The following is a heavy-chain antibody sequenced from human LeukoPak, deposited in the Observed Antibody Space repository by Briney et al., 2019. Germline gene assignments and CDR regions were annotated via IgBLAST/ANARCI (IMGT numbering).Heavy chain of an antibody. Sequence: GGSLRLSCAASGFTFSTYSMNWVRQAPGKGLEWVSFIRHDSTDLYYADSVKGRFTISRDNVKNLLCLQMNSLTAEDTAVYYCARDWFGETVWGRGTLVTVSS. V-gene: IGHV3-48*01. CDR1: GFTFSTYS. CDR3: ARDWFGETV. D-gene: IGHD3-10*01. CDR2: IRHDSTDL. J-gene: IGHJ4*02.